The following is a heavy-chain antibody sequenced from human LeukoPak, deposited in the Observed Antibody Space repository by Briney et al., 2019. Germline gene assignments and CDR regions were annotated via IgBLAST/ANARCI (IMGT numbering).Heavy chain of an antibody. CDR3: ATIKRGSIFGYFDF. D-gene: IGHD5-18*01. J-gene: IGHJ4*02. CDR1: GGSFSAYY. V-gene: IGHV4-34*01. Sequence: KSSETLSLTCAVYGGSFSAYYWSWIRQPPGKGLEWIGEINHSGSTNYNPSLKSRVTISVDTSKNQFSLKLSSVTAADTAVYYCATIKRGSIFGYFDFWGQGILVTVSS. CDR2: INHSGST.